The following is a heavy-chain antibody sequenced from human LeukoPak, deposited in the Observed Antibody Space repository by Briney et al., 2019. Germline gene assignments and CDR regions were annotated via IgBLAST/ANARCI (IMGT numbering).Heavy chain of an antibody. CDR1: GFTFSNYN. Sequence: PGGSLRLSCAASGFTFSNYNMNWVRQAPGKGLEWVSYISSSSRTIYYADSVKGRFTISRDKAKNSLYLQMNSLRAEDTAVYYCARERSGYFDYWGQGTLVTVSS. CDR2: ISSSSRTI. V-gene: IGHV3-48*01. D-gene: IGHD3-10*01. J-gene: IGHJ4*02. CDR3: ARERSGYFDY.